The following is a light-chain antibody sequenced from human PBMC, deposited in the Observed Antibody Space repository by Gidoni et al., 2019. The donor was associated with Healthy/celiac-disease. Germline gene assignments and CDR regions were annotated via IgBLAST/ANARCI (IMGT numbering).Light chain of an antibody. Sequence: QSALPHPRSVSGSPGPSVTISCTGTSSDVGGYNYVSWYQQHPGKAPKLMIYDVSKRPSGVPDRFSGSKSGNTASLTISGLQAEDEADYYCCSYAGSYTLFGTGTKVTVL. CDR2: DVS. CDR3: CSYAGSYTL. CDR1: SSDVGGYNY. J-gene: IGLJ1*01. V-gene: IGLV2-11*01.